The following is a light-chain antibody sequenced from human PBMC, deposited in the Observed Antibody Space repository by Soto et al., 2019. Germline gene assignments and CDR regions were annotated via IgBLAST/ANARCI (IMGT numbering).Light chain of an antibody. V-gene: IGLV3-1*01. CDR2: QDS. Sequence: SYELTQPPSVSVSPGQTASITCSGDKLGDKYACWYQQKPGQSPVLVIYQDSKRPSGIPERFSGSNSGNTATLTISGTQAMAEYDYHCQAWDSSTGVFGGGTKVTVL. CDR3: QAWDSSTGV. J-gene: IGLJ3*02. CDR1: KLGDKY.